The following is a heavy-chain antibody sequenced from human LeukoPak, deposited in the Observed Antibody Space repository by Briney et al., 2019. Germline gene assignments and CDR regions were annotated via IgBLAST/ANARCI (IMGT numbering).Heavy chain of an antibody. CDR1: GFTFDDYT. CDR3: AKGAGEPEPYFEH. CDR2: ISWDGGST. J-gene: IGHJ4*01. Sequence: PGGSLRLSCAASGFTFDDYTMHWVRQAPGKGLEWVSLISWDGGSTYYADSVKGRFTISRDNSKNSLYLQMNSLRTEDTALYYCAKGAGEPEPYFEHRGQGTLGPGS. V-gene: IGHV3-43*01. D-gene: IGHD3-16*01.